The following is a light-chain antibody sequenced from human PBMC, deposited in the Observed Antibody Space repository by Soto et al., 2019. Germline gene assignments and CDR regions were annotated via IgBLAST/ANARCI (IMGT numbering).Light chain of an antibody. J-gene: IGKJ2*01. CDR1: QSLLNSDGKTD. V-gene: IGKV2D-29*01. Sequence: DIVMTQTPLSLSVTPGQPASISCKSSQSLLNSDGKTDLYWYLQKPGQPPQLLIYEVSNRFSAVPDRFSGSGSGTDFTLILSRVEAEYVCVYYCMQRTQLLGTFGQGNRLEIK. CDR2: EVS. CDR3: MQRTQLLGT.